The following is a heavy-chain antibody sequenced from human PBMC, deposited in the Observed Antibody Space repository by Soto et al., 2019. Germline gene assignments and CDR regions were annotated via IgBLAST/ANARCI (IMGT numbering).Heavy chain of an antibody. D-gene: IGHD3-9*01. Sequence: SETLSLTCTVSGGSISSYYWSWIRQPAGKGLEWIGRIYTRGSTNYNPSLKSRVTMSVDTAKNKFSLQSGSVTAADTAVYCCARDGEDYDILTGYSRYYGMDVWGQGTTVTVSS. J-gene: IGHJ6*02. CDR2: IYTRGST. CDR3: ARDGEDYDILTGYSRYYGMDV. V-gene: IGHV4-4*07. CDR1: GGSISSYY.